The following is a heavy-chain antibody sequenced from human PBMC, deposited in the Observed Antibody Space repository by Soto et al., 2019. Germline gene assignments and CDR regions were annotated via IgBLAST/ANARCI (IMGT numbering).Heavy chain of an antibody. V-gene: IGHV4-34*01. CDR3: ARGGGIAAAGTLNWFDP. Sequence: SETLSLTCAVYGGSFSGYYWSWIRQPPGKGLEWIGEINHSGSTNYNPSLKSRVTISVDTSKNQFSLKLSSVTAADTAVYYCARGGGIAAAGTLNWFDPWGQGTLVTVSS. J-gene: IGHJ5*02. CDR1: GGSFSGYY. CDR2: INHSGST. D-gene: IGHD6-13*01.